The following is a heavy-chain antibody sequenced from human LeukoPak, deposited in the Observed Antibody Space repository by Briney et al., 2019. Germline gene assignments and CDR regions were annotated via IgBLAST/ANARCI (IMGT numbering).Heavy chain of an antibody. V-gene: IGHV4-4*07. Sequence: SETLSLTCTVSGGSISSYYWSWIRQPAGKGLEWIGRIYTSGGTNYNPSLKSRVTMSVDTSKNQFSLKLSSVTAADTAVYYCARDEHYYDSSGYSYYFDYWGQGTLVTVSS. CDR3: ARDEHYYDSSGYSYYFDY. J-gene: IGHJ4*02. D-gene: IGHD3-22*01. CDR1: GGSISSYY. CDR2: IYTSGGT.